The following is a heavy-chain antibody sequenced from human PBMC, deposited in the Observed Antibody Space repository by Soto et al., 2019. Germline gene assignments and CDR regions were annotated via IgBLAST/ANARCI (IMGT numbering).Heavy chain of an antibody. J-gene: IGHJ6*02. Sequence: SATLSLTCIFDSFSIPSYLNHWVCIRSPPVKGLEWIGNINYSGSTYYNPPLQSRLTISVDTSNNQFSLTLSSVTAADTAVYYCAKLAGYCSGTSCYGHYAMDVWGQGTTVT. CDR1: SFSIPSYLNH. D-gene: IGHD2-2*01. CDR2: INYSGST. V-gene: IGHV4-39*01. CDR3: AKLAGYCSGTSCYGHYAMDV.